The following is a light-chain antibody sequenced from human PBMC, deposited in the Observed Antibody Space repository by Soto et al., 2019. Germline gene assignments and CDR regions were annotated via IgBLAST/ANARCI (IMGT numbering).Light chain of an antibody. J-gene: IGKJ1*01. V-gene: IGKV1-5*01. Sequence: DIQLTQSPSTLSASVGDRVSITSRASQSISTWLAWYQQKPGKAPKLLIFDASSLESRVSSRFSGRGSGTQFTLTISSLQPDDFATYYCQQYSTYPWTFCQGAKVEFK. CDR2: DAS. CDR1: QSISTW. CDR3: QQYSTYPWT.